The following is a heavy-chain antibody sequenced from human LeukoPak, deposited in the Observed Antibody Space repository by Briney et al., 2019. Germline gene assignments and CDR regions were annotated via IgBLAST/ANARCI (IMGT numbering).Heavy chain of an antibody. Sequence: GGSLRLSCAASGFMFNKYWMSWVRQAPGKGLEWVANMKEDGSQIYYVDSLKGRFTISRDNAKNSVYLQMDNLRDEDTAIYYCARIGYRSSSFDYWGQGTLVTVSS. CDR3: ARIGYRSSSFDY. D-gene: IGHD6-13*01. CDR1: GFMFNKYW. J-gene: IGHJ4*02. CDR2: MKEDGSQI. V-gene: IGHV3-7*01.